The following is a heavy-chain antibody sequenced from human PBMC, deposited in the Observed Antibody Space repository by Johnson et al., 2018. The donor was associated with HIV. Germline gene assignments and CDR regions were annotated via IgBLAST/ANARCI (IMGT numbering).Heavy chain of an antibody. CDR2: IYSGGST. Sequence: VQLVESGGGLVQPGGSLRLSCAASGFTVSSNYMSWVRQAPGKGLEWVSVIYSGGSTYYADSVTGRFSISRDNAKNSLYLLVNSLRAEDTAVYYCARERSDSSGWLFSPVAFDIWGQVTMVTVSP. D-gene: IGHD6-19*01. V-gene: IGHV3-66*01. CDR3: ARERSDSSGWLFSPVAFDI. J-gene: IGHJ3*02. CDR1: GFTVSSNY.